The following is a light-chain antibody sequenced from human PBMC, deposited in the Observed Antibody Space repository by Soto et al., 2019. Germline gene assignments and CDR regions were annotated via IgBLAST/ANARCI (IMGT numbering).Light chain of an antibody. V-gene: IGKV3-20*01. CDR2: AAS. J-gene: IGKJ1*01. CDR1: QSISSNY. Sequence: EIVLTQSPGTLSLSPGERATLSCRASQSISSNYLAWYQQRPGQAPRLLIYAASSRATGIPDRFSGGGSATDFTLTVSRLEPEDFAVYYCQQYGRAPMWTFGQGTKVDIK. CDR3: QQYGRAPMWT.